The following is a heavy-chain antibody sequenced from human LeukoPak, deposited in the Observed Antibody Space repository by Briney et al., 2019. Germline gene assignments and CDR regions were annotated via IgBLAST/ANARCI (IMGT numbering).Heavy chain of an antibody. CDR1: GYTLTELS. D-gene: IGHD1-26*01. CDR2: MNPNSGNT. V-gene: IGHV1-8*01. CDR3: ARGRAGGGANYYFDY. J-gene: IGHJ4*02. Sequence: ASVKVSCKVSGYTLTELSMHWVRQATGQGLEWMGWMNPNSGNTGYAQKFQGRVTMTRNTSISTAYMELSSLRSEDTAVHYCARGRAGGGANYYFDYWGQGTLVTVSS.